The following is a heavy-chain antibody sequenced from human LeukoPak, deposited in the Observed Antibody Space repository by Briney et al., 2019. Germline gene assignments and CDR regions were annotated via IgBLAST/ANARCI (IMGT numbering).Heavy chain of an antibody. CDR1: GFTFSSYW. J-gene: IGHJ5*02. D-gene: IGHD3-10*01. Sequence: GGSLRLSCAASGFTFSSYWMHWVRQAPGKGLVWVSRINSDGSSTSYADSVKGRFTISRDNAKNTLHLQMNSLRAEDTAVYYCARVRLLSSNWFDPWGQGTLVTVSS. CDR3: ARVRLLSSNWFDP. V-gene: IGHV3-74*01. CDR2: INSDGSST.